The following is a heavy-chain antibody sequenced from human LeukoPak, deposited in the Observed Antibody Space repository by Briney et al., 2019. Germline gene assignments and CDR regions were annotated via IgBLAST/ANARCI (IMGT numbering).Heavy chain of an antibody. Sequence: GGSLRLSCAASGFTFSSYSMNWVRQAPGKGLEWVSSISSSSSYIYYADSVNGRFTISRDNAKNSLYLQMNSLRAEDTAVYYCARATHDGYKRGYYFDYWGQGTLVTVSS. V-gene: IGHV3-21*01. CDR3: ARATHDGYKRGYYFDY. CDR1: GFTFSSYS. CDR2: ISSSSSYI. J-gene: IGHJ4*02. D-gene: IGHD5-24*01.